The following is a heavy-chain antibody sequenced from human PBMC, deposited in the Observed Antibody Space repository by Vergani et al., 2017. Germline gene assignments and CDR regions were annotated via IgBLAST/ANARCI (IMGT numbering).Heavy chain of an antibody. CDR3: AKDIAPTSNYYFDY. V-gene: IGHV3-13*01. CDR2: IGTAGDT. J-gene: IGHJ4*02. Sequence: EVQLVESGGGLVQPGGSLRLSCAASGFTFSSYDMHWVRQATGKGLEWVSAIGTAGDTYYPGSVKGRFTISRENAKNSLYLQMNSLRAEDTALYYCAKDIAPTSNYYFDYWGQGTLVTVSS. D-gene: IGHD3-16*02. CDR1: GFTFSSYD.